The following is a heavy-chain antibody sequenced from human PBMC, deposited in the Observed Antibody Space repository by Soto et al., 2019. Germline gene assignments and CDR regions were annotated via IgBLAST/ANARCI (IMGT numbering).Heavy chain of an antibody. CDR1: AFTFSSYA. CDR2: ISGSGGST. Sequence: PGGPLRLSCAASAFTFSSYAMNWVRQAPGKGLEWVSGISGSGGSTYYADSVKGRFTISRDNSKNTLYLQMNSLRAEDTAVYYCAKALAGDFYYYYYGMDVWGQGTTVTVSS. D-gene: IGHD7-27*01. CDR3: AKALAGDFYYYYYGMDV. J-gene: IGHJ6*02. V-gene: IGHV3-23*01.